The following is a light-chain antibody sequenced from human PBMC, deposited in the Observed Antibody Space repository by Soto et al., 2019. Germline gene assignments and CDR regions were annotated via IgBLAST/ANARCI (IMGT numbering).Light chain of an antibody. CDR2: GAS. Sequence: EIVMTQAPVTLSVSPGERATLSCRASQSVRSTYFAWYQQKPGQTPRLLFNGASTRATGIPARFTGSGSGTEFILTISSLQSEDFAVYYCQQYDIWPPTFGQGTKVDI. CDR1: QSVRSTY. J-gene: IGKJ1*01. V-gene: IGKV3-15*01. CDR3: QQYDIWPPT.